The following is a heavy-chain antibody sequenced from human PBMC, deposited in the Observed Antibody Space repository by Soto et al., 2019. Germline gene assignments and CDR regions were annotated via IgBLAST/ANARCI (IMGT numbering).Heavy chain of an antibody. J-gene: IGHJ6*02. V-gene: IGHV4-31*03. CDR3: ARGDGIAVAGYYYYYGMDV. Sequence: KPSEILSLTCTVSGGSISSGGYYWSWVRQHPGKDLEWIGYIYYSGSTYYNPSLKSRVTISVDTSKNQFSLKLSSVTAADTAVYYCARGDGIAVAGYYYYYGMDVWGQGTTVTVSS. D-gene: IGHD6-19*01. CDR2: IYYSGST. CDR1: GGSISSGGYY.